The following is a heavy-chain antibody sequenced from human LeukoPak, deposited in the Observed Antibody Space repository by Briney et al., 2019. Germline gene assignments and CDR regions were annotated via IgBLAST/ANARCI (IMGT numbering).Heavy chain of an antibody. CDR2: INHSGST. V-gene: IGHV4-34*01. D-gene: IGHD6-13*01. J-gene: IGHJ5*02. CDR1: GGSFSGYY. CDR3: ARGLRAVAGYGSDP. Sequence: SETLSLTCAVYGGSFSGYYWSWIRQPPGNGLEWIGEINHSGSTNYNPSLKSRVTISVDTSKNQFSLKLSSVTAADTAVYYCARGLRAVAGYGSDPWGQGTLVTVSS.